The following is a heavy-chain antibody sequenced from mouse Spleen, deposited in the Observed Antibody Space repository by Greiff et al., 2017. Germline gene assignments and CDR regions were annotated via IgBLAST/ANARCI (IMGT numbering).Heavy chain of an antibody. CDR1: GYTFTSYW. Sequence: QVQLKQPGAELVKPGASVKLSCKASGYTFTSYWMQWVKQRPGQGLEWIGEIDPSDSYTNYNQKFKGKATLTVDTSSSTAYMQLSSLTSEDSAVYYCARGGDQAYFDVWGAGTTVTVSS. D-gene: IGHD2-13*01. J-gene: IGHJ1*01. CDR2: IDPSDSYT. CDR3: ARGGDQAYFDV. V-gene: IGHV1-50*01.